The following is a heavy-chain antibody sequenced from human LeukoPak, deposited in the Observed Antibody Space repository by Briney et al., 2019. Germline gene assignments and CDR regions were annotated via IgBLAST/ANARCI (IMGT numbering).Heavy chain of an antibody. J-gene: IGHJ4*02. Sequence: PGGSLRLSCAASGFTFSSYAMSWARQAPGKGLEWVSAISSSGGDTYHADSVKGRFTISRDISRNTLYLQMNSLRAEDTGVYYRARVPGSYYVDFDYWGQGILVTVSS. CDR2: ISSSGGDT. D-gene: IGHD3-10*01. CDR1: GFTFSSYA. V-gene: IGHV3-23*01. CDR3: ARVPGSYYVDFDY.